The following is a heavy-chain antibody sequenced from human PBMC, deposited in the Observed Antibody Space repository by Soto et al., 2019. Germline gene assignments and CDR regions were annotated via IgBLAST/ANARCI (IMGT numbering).Heavy chain of an antibody. CDR2: ISYDGSNK. CDR3: ARRTTRIATEFDP. J-gene: IGHJ5*02. Sequence: GGSLRLSCAASGFTFSSYAMHWVRQAPGKGLEWVAVISYDGSNKYYADSVKGRFTISRDNSKNKLYLQMNSLRAEDTAVYYCARRTTRIATEFDPWGQGTLVTVSS. D-gene: IGHD6-25*01. CDR1: GFTFSSYA. V-gene: IGHV3-30-3*01.